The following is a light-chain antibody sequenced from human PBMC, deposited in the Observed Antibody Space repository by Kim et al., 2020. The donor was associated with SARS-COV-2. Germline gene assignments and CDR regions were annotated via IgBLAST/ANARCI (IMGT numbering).Light chain of an antibody. CDR3: QAWDSSTGV. Sequence: SVSPGQTASITCSGDKVGDKYACWYQQKPGQFPVLVIYQDSKRPSGIPERFSGSNSGNTATLTISGTQAMDEADYYCQAWDSSTGVFGGGTKLTVL. V-gene: IGLV3-1*01. CDR1: KVGDKY. J-gene: IGLJ3*02. CDR2: QDS.